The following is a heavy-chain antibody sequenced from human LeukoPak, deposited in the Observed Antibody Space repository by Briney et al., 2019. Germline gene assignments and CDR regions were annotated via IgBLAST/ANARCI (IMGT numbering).Heavy chain of an antibody. D-gene: IGHD2-15*01. CDR1: GFTFSSYS. CDR3: ARDYCSGGSCYNHYYYGMDV. J-gene: IGHJ6*02. Sequence: GGSLRLSCAASGFTFSSYSMNWVRQAPGKGLEWVSSVSISSSYIYYADSVKGRFTISRDNAKNSLYLQMNSLRAEDTAVYYCARDYCSGGSCYNHYYYGMDVWGQGTTVTVSS. V-gene: IGHV3-21*01. CDR2: VSISSSYI.